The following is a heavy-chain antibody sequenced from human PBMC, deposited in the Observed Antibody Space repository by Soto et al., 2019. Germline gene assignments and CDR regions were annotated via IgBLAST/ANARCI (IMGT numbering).Heavy chain of an antibody. J-gene: IGHJ4*02. CDR3: AKTPRQWLVYVEY. D-gene: IGHD6-19*01. V-gene: IGHV3-23*01. Sequence: EVQLLESGGGLVQPGGSLRLSCVASGFTFSNYAMSWVRQAPGKGLEWVSGISGSGGTTYYADSVKGRFTVSRDNYKDTLNLQMNSLRAEDTAIYYCAKTPRQWLVYVEYWGQGTLVTVSS. CDR2: ISGSGGTT. CDR1: GFTFSNYA.